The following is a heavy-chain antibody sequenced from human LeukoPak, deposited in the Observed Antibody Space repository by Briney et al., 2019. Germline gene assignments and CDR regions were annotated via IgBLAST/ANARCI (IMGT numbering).Heavy chain of an antibody. V-gene: IGHV4-4*02. CDR1: GGSISSTNW. J-gene: IGHJ4*02. Sequence: SETLSLICGVSGGSISSTNWWTWIRQPPGRGLEWIGEVHLDGRTNYNPSLESRLTMSVDLSENHISLKLTSVTAADTAVYYCAREGGFYRPLDYTGQGTLVTVSS. D-gene: IGHD3-3*01. CDR2: VHLDGRT. CDR3: AREGGFYRPLDY.